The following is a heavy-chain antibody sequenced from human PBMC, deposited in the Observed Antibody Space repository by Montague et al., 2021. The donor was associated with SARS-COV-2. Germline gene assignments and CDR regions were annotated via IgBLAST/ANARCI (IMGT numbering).Heavy chain of an antibody. CDR2: IYYSGSA. CDR3: ARVDAASGTPYCDY. D-gene: IGHD6-13*01. J-gene: IGHJ4*02. CDR1: GGSISSGSYS. Sequence: TLSLTCTVSGGSISSGSYSWSWIRQGPGKGLEWIGNIYYSGSAYYIPSLRSRATLSVDTSKNQFSLNLSSVTAADTAVYYCARVDAASGTPYCDYWGQGTLVTVSS. V-gene: IGHV4-31*03.